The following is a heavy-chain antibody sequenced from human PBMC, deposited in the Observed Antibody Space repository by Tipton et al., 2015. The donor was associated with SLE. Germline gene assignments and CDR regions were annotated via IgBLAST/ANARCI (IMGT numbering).Heavy chain of an antibody. CDR1: GYTFTSYG. V-gene: IGHV1-18*01. CDR3: ARDTIFGVVPPNAFDI. J-gene: IGHJ3*02. Sequence: QLVQSGAEVKKPGASVKVSCKASGYTFTSYGISWVRQAPGQGLEWMGWISAYNGNTNYAQKLQGRVTMTTDTSTSTAYMELRSLRSDDTTVYYCARDTIFGVVPPNAFDIWGQGTMVTVSS. CDR2: ISAYNGNT. D-gene: IGHD3-3*01.